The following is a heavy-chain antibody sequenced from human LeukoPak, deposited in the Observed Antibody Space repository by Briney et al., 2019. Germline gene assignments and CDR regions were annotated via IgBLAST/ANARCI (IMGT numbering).Heavy chain of an antibody. CDR2: INHRGGT. CDR1: GGSFTGYY. J-gene: IGHJ3*02. CDR3: AAAFDI. V-gene: IGHV4-34*01. Sequence: PSETLSLTCTVYGGSFTGYYWTWVRQVPGKGLEWIGEINHRGGTDYNPSLKSRVTMSVDTSKNHFSLRLSSVTAADTAVYYCAAAFDIWGQGTMVTVSS.